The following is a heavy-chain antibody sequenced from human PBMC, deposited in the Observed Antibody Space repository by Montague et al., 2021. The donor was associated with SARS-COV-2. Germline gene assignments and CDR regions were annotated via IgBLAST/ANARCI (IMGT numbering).Heavy chain of an antibody. Sequence: SETLSLTCTVSGGSFSGYYWTWIRQPPGKGLEWIGENNYSGSTNYNPSLKSRVTMSVDMSKNQFSLKLRSVTAADTAVYYCARGRGLAVLFDFYYYGMDVWGQGTTVTASS. D-gene: IGHD3-3*02. J-gene: IGHJ6*02. CDR1: GGSFSGYY. CDR2: NNYSGST. V-gene: IGHV4-34*01. CDR3: ARGRGLAVLFDFYYYGMDV.